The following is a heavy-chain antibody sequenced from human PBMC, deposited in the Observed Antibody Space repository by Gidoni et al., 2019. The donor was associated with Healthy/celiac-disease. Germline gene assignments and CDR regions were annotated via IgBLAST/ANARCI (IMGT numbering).Heavy chain of an antibody. D-gene: IGHD3-3*01. V-gene: IGHV3-9*01. CDR2: ISWNSGSI. Sequence: EVQLVESGGGLVQPGRSLRLSCAASGFTFDDYAMHWVRQAPGKGLEWVSGISWNSGSIGYADSVKGRFTISRDNAKNSLYLQMNSLRAEDTALYYCAKGGGTIFGVVIPFDYWGQGTLVTVSS. CDR3: AKGGGTIFGVVIPFDY. CDR1: GFTFDDYA. J-gene: IGHJ4*02.